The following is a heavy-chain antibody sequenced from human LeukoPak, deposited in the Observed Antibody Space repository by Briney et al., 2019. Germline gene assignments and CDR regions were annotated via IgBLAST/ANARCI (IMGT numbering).Heavy chain of an antibody. V-gene: IGHV4-61*05. CDR1: GGSISSSSYY. CDR2: IYYSGST. Sequence: SETLSLTCTVSGGSISSSSYYWSWIRQPPGKGLEWIGYIYYSGSTNYHPSLKSRVTISVDTSKNQFSLKLSSVTAADTAVYYCARRSEQWLYGMDVWGQGTTVTVSS. CDR3: ARRSEQWLYGMDV. D-gene: IGHD3-22*01. J-gene: IGHJ6*02.